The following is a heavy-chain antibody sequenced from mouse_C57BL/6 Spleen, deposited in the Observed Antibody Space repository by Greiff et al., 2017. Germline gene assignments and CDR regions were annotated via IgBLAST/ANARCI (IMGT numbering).Heavy chain of an antibody. CDR2: INPSSGYT. J-gene: IGHJ3*01. CDR1: GYTFTSYW. D-gene: IGHD2-14*01. Sequence: QVQLKESGAELVKPGASVKLSCKASGYTFTSYWMHWVKQRPGQGLEWIGYINPSSGYTKYNQKFKDKATLTADKSSSTAYMQLGSLTYEDSAVYYCERERYSFAYWGQGTLVTVSA. V-gene: IGHV1-7*01. CDR3: ERERYSFAY.